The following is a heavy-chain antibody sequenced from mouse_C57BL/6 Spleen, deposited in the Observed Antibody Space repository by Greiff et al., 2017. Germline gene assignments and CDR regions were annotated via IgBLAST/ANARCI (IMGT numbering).Heavy chain of an antibody. CDR1: GYTFTSYW. Sequence: QVQLQQPGAELVTPGSSVKLSCKASGYTFTSYWMHWVKQRPIQGLEWIGNIDPSDSETHYNQKFKDKATLTVDKSSSTAYMQLSSLTSEDSAVYYCARTYYYGSSPYWYFDVWGTGTTVTVSS. D-gene: IGHD1-1*01. J-gene: IGHJ1*03. CDR3: ARTYYYGSSPYWYFDV. CDR2: IDPSDSET. V-gene: IGHV1-52*01.